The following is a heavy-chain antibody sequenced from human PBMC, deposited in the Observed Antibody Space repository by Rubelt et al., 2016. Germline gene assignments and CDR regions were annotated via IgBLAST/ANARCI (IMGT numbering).Heavy chain of an antibody. D-gene: IGHD4-17*01. CDR1: GDSISTYY. V-gene: IGHV4-59*08. J-gene: IGHJ5*02. Sequence: QVQLQESGPRLVKPSETLSLTCTVSGDSISTYYWPWLRQPPGQGLEWIGHVYYTVNTNYNPSLQKRGTIAGDASKKQFALRLSSVTAADTAVYYGAGDYGDYTNRFDPWGQGTLVTVSS. CDR2: VYYTVNT. CDR3: AGDYGDYTNRFDP.